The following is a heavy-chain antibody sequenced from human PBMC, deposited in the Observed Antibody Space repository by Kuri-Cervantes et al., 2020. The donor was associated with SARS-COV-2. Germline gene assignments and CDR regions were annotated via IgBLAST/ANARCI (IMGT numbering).Heavy chain of an antibody. V-gene: IGHV1-69*13. Sequence: SVKVSCKASGDTFSSYAISWVRQAPGQGLEWMGGTIPIFGTANYAQKFQGRVTITADESTSTAYMELSSLRSEDTAVYYCARDGGLIMTRDLQNDAFDIWGQGTMVTVSS. D-gene: IGHD3-16*02. CDR3: ARDGGLIMTRDLQNDAFDI. J-gene: IGHJ3*02. CDR2: TIPIFGTA. CDR1: GDTFSSYA.